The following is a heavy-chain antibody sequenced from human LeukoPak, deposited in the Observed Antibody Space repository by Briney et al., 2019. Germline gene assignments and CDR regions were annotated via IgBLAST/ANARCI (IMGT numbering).Heavy chain of an antibody. CDR3: ARDLRSYRPDAFDI. Sequence: GASVKVSCKASGGTFSSYAISWVRQAPGQGLEWMGRIIPIFGTANYAQKFQGRVTITTDESTSTAYMELSSLRSEDTAVYYCARDLRSYRPDAFDIWGQGTMVTVSS. V-gene: IGHV1-69*05. D-gene: IGHD1-26*01. CDR1: GGTFSSYA. CDR2: IIPIFGTA. J-gene: IGHJ3*02.